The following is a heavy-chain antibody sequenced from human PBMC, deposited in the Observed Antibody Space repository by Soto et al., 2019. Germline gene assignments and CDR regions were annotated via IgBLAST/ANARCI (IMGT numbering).Heavy chain of an antibody. CDR2: ISSTTNYI. V-gene: IGHV3-21*01. J-gene: IGHJ4*02. CDR1: GFTFTRYS. Sequence: GGSLRLSCAASGFTFTRYSMNWVRQAPGKGLEWVSSISSTTNYIYYADSMKGRFTVSRDNAKNSVYLEMNSLSAEGTAVYYCERESEDLTSNFGYWGKGTLVTVS. CDR3: ERESEDLTSNFGY.